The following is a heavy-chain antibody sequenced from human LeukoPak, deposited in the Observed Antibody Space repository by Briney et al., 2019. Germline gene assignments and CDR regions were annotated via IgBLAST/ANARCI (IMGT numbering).Heavy chain of an antibody. CDR1: GDSVSSNSAT. J-gene: IGHJ4*02. V-gene: IGHV6-1*01. CDR3: VRVIATTGYFDY. D-gene: IGHD6-13*01. CDR2: TYYRSKWHN. Sequence: SQTLCLTCAISGDSVSSNSATWNWIRQSPSRGLEWLGRTYYRSKWHNDSAVSVKSRITFTPDTSKNQFSLQLNSVITEDTAVYYCVRVIATTGYFDYWGQGTLVTVSS.